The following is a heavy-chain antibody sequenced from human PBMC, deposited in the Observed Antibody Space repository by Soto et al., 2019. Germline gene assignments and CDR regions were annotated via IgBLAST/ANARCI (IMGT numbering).Heavy chain of an antibody. CDR2: IYHSGST. J-gene: IGHJ6*02. Sequence: SETLSLTCAVSGGSISSGGYSWSWIRQPPGKGLEWIGYIYHSGSTNYNPSLKSRVTISVDTSKNQFSLKLSSVTAADTAVYYCARDTTYYDFWSGYFSSHYYYGMDVWGQGTTVTVSS. D-gene: IGHD3-3*01. CDR1: GGSISSGGYS. CDR3: ARDTTYYDFWSGYFSSHYYYGMDV. V-gene: IGHV4-30-2*01.